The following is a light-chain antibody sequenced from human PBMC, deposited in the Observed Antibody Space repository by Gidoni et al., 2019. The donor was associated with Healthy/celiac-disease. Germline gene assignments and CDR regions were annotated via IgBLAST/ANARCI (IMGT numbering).Light chain of an antibody. J-gene: IGKJ3*01. Sequence: DFQLTQSPSFLSASVGDRVTITCRASQGISSYLAWYQQKPGKAPKLLIYAASTLQSGVPSRFSGSGSGTEFTLTISSLQPEDFATYYCQQLNSYSSFGPGTKVDIK. V-gene: IGKV1-9*01. CDR3: QQLNSYSS. CDR2: AAS. CDR1: QGISSY.